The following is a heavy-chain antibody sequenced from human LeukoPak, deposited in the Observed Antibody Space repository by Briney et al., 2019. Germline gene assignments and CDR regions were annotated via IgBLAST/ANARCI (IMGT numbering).Heavy chain of an antibody. J-gene: IGHJ3*02. Sequence: ASVKVSCKASGYTFTGNYMHWVRQAPRQGPEWMGWINPNSGGTIYAQKFQGRVTMTRDTSINTAYMELSRLTSDDTAVYYCARGSLSRGAFDIWGQGTMVTVSS. CDR3: ARGSLSRGAFDI. CDR1: GYTFTGNY. D-gene: IGHD3-10*01. CDR2: INPNSGGT. V-gene: IGHV1-2*02.